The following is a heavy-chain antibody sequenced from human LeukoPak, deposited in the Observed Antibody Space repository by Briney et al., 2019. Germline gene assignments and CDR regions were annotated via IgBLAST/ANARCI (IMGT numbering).Heavy chain of an antibody. D-gene: IGHD6-19*01. CDR1: GFIFSSSG. CDR3: AKAVAGTPNDAFDI. CDR2: ISGSGGST. V-gene: IGHV3-23*01. Sequence: GGSLRLSCAASGFIFSSSGMSWVRQAPGRGLEWVSTISGSGGSTYYADSVKGRFTISRDNSKNTLYLQMNSLRAEDTAVYYCAKAVAGTPNDAFDIWGQGTMVTVSS. J-gene: IGHJ3*02.